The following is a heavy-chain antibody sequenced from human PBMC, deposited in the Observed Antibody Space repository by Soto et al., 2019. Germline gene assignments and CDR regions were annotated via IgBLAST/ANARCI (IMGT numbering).Heavy chain of an antibody. CDR1: GGSVSSGSYY. V-gene: IGHV4-61*01. Sequence: QVQLQESGPGLVKPSETLSLTYTVSGGSVSSGSYYWSWIRQPPGKGLEWIGYIYYSGSTNYNPSLKSRVTISVDTSKNQFSLKLSSVTAADTAVYYCATRERGGLLQYWGQGTLVTVSS. CDR2: IYYSGST. J-gene: IGHJ4*02. D-gene: IGHD2-15*01. CDR3: ATRERGGLLQY.